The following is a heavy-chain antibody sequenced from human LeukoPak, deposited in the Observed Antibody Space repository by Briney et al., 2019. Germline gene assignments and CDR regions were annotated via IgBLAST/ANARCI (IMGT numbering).Heavy chain of an antibody. CDR3: AKNSGSTAL. CDR2: ISYDGSNK. J-gene: IGHJ4*02. Sequence: GGSLRLSCAASGFTFSNYGMHWVRQAPGKGLEWVSVISYDGSNKYYADSVKGRFTISRDNSKNTLDLQMNSLRAEDTAMYYWAKNSGSTALWGQGTLVTVSS. CDR1: GFTFSNYG. D-gene: IGHD1-26*01. V-gene: IGHV3-30*18.